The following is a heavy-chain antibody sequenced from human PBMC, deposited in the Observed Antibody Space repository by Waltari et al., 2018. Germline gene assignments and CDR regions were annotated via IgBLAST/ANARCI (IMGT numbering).Heavy chain of an antibody. J-gene: IGHJ4*02. CDR2: IYSAGST. V-gene: IGHV3-66*02. CDR1: GFAVRSHH. D-gene: IGHD5-18*01. CDR3: ATARDEQTAMVYFDH. Sequence: EVQLVESGGGFVHPGGALRLSCAASGFAVRSHHMAWVRQAPGKGLEWVSIIYSAGSTYYEDSVMGRFTISRDISKNTLHLQMNRLTTEDTATYYCATARDEQTAMVYFDHWGEGSLVSVSS.